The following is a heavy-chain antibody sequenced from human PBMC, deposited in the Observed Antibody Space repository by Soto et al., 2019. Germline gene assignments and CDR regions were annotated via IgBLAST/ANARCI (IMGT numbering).Heavy chain of an antibody. J-gene: IGHJ4*02. CDR3: AKDGDYYDSSGYGGY. CDR2: ISYDGSNK. V-gene: IGHV3-30*18. Sequence: GGSLRLSCAASGFTFSSYGMHWVRQAPGKGLEWVAVISYDGSNKYYADSVKGRFTISRDNSKNTLYLQMNSLRAEDTAVYYCAKDGDYYDSSGYGGYWGQGTLVTVSS. D-gene: IGHD3-22*01. CDR1: GFTFSSYG.